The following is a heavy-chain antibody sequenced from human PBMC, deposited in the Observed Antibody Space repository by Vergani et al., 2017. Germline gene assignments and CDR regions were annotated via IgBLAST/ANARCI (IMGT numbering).Heavy chain of an antibody. J-gene: IGHJ3*02. D-gene: IGHD4-17*01. Sequence: EVQLLESGGGSVQPGESLRLSCAASGFTFSSYAMSWVRQAPGKGLEWVSAISGSGGSTYYADSVKGRFTISRDNSKNTLYLQMNSLRAEDTAVDYCAKDLDGDYVLGAFDIWGQGTMVTVSS. CDR3: AKDLDGDYVLGAFDI. CDR2: ISGSGGST. CDR1: GFTFSSYA. V-gene: IGHV3-23*01.